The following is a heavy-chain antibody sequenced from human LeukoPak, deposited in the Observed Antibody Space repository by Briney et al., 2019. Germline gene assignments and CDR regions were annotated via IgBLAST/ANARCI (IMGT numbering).Heavy chain of an antibody. V-gene: IGHV4-4*07. Sequence: SETLSLTCSVSGDSISYFYWSWIRQAAGKGLEWIGRTSSSGNTDYNASLKSRVTISVDTSKNQFSLKLSSVTAADTAVYYCARAVVTPGYYYYYMAVWGKGTTVTISS. CDR1: GDSISYFY. J-gene: IGHJ6*03. D-gene: IGHD4-23*01. CDR3: ARAVVTPGYYYYYMAV. CDR2: TSSSGNT.